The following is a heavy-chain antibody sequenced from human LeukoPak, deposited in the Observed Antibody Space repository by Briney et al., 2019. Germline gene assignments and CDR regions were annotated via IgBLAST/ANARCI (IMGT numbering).Heavy chain of an antibody. J-gene: IGHJ5*02. Sequence: SETLSLTCTVSGYSVSSGYYWGWIRQPPGKGLEWIGSMYHSGDTYSNPSLKSRVTISVDTSKNQLSLRLSSATAADTAVYYCARHVEGYSGSYEAEYNWFDPWGQGTLVTVSS. CDR3: ARHVEGYSGSYEAEYNWFDP. D-gene: IGHD1-26*01. CDR1: GYSVSSGYY. V-gene: IGHV4-38-2*02. CDR2: MYHSGDT.